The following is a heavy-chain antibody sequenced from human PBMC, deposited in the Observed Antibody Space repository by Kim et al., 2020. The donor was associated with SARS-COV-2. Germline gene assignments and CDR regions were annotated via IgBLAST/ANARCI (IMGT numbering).Heavy chain of an antibody. J-gene: IGHJ4*02. V-gene: IGHV3-23*01. D-gene: IGHD4-17*01. CDR3: AKDPGNDFGDQLDY. Sequence: GGSLRLSCAASGFTFSRYAMSWVRQAPGKGLEWVSGISGSGGRTYHGDSVKGRFSISRDNSKNTVNLQMNSLRAEDTAVYYCAKDPGNDFGDQLDYWGQGTLVTVSS. CDR1: GFTFSRYA. CDR2: ISGSGGRT.